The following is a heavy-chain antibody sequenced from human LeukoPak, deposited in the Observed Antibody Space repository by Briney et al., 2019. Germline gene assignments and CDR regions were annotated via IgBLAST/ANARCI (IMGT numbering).Heavy chain of an antibody. V-gene: IGHV1-3*01. CDR3: ARVDQDPYGDYFPFDY. CDR1: GYTFTSYA. D-gene: IGHD4-17*01. Sequence: GASVKVSCKASGYTFTSYAMHWVRQAPGQRLEWMGWINAGNGNTKYSQKFQGRVTITRDTSASTAYMELSSLRSEDTAVYYCARVDQDPYGDYFPFDYWGQGTLVTVSS. J-gene: IGHJ4*02. CDR2: INAGNGNT.